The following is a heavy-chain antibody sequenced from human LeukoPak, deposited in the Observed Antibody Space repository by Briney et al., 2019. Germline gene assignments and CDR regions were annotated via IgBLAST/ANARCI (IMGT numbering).Heavy chain of an antibody. Sequence: PGGSLRLSCAASGFTFSTHWMSWVRQAPGKGLEWVAKIKEDGGEKYYVDSVKGRFTISRDNAKNSLSLQMHSLRDEDTAVYYCVRDQGYCTSASCRGDAFDVWGQGSMVSVSS. CDR1: GFTFSTHW. D-gene: IGHD2-2*01. CDR2: IKEDGGEK. V-gene: IGHV3-7*01. J-gene: IGHJ3*01. CDR3: VRDQGYCTSASCRGDAFDV.